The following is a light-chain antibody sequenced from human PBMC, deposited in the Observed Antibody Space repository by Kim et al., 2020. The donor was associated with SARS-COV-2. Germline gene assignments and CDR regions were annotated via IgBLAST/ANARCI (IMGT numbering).Light chain of an antibody. CDR3: QQYGSSPLT. Sequence: EIVLTQSPGTLSLSPGERATLSCRASQSVSNNYLAWYQQKPGQAPRLLIYGASSRATGIPDRFSGSGSGTDFTFSISRLEPEDFAVYYCQQYGSSPLTFGGGTKVDIK. V-gene: IGKV3-20*01. J-gene: IGKJ4*01. CDR1: QSVSNNY. CDR2: GAS.